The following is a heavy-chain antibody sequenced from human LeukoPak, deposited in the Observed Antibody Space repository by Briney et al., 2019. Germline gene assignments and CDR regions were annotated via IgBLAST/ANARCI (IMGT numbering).Heavy chain of an antibody. CDR2: IYSGGST. J-gene: IGHJ4*02. V-gene: IGHV3-53*01. CDR1: GFTFSRYW. CDR3: ARASEDSLGDY. D-gene: IGHD3-22*01. Sequence: GGSLRLSCAASGFTFSRYWIHWVRQAPGKGLEWVSVIYSGGSTYYADSVKGRFTISRDNSKNTLYLQMNSLRAEDTAVYYCARASEDSLGDYWGQGTLVTVSS.